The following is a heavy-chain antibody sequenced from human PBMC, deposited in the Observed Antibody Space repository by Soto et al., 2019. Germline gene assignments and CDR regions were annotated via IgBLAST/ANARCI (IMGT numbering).Heavy chain of an antibody. CDR1: GDSVSSNSAA. CDR2: TYYRSKWYN. Sequence: SQTLSLTCVISGDSVSSNSAAWNWIRQSPSRGLEWLGRTYYRSKWYNDYAVSVKSRITINPDTSKNQFSLQLNSVTPEDTAVYYCARGGLIAVAGTGYYYYYGMDVWGQGTTVTVSS. D-gene: IGHD6-19*01. V-gene: IGHV6-1*01. CDR3: ARGGLIAVAGTGYYYYYGMDV. J-gene: IGHJ6*02.